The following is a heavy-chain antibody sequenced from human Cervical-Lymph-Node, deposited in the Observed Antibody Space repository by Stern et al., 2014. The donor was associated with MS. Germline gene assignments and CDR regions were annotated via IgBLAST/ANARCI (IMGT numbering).Heavy chain of an antibody. V-gene: IGHV5-51*03. Sequence: VHLVESGAEVKKPGESLKISCTGSGYSFTSYWIAWVRHMPGKGLEWMGIVDPGDSDTRYSPSFQGQVSISADKSTSTAYLQWSSLKASDTAMYYCARTRYSSSWYTFDPWGQGTLVTVSS. CDR3: ARTRYSSSWYTFDP. CDR2: VDPGDSDT. CDR1: GYSFTSYW. D-gene: IGHD6-13*01. J-gene: IGHJ5*02.